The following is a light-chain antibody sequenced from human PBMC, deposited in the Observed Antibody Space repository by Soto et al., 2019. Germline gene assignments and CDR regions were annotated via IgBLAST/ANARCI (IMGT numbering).Light chain of an antibody. CDR1: QNINAW. CDR2: DAA. CDR3: QRYCLYAPWT. J-gene: IGKJ1*01. V-gene: IGKV1-5*01. Sequence: DIHMTQSPSSLSVSVRDRVTITCRTSQNINAWLAWYQQRPGQAPKLLIYDAATVQSGVPSRFSGSGSGTEFTLTISRLQPDDSATYCCQRYCLYAPWTFGQWTQVGIK.